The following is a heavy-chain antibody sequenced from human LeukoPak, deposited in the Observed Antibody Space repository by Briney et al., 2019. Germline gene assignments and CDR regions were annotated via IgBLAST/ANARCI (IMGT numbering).Heavy chain of an antibody. D-gene: IGHD2-21*02. J-gene: IGHJ4*02. CDR1: GFTFSNAW. CDR2: IKSKTDDGTT. V-gene: IGHV3-15*01. Sequence: KAGGSLRLSCAASGFTFSNAWMNWVRQAPGKGLEWVGRIKSKTDDGTTDYAAPVKGRFTISRDDSKNTLYLQMNSLKTEDTAVYYCTTIRRYTVVVTATIDYWGQGTLVTVSS. CDR3: TTIRRYTVVVTATIDY.